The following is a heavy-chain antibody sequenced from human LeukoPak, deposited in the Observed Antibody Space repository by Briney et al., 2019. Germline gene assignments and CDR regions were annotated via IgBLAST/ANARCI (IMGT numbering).Heavy chain of an antibody. Sequence: GESLKISCKGSGYSFTNYWIGWVRQMPGKGLEWMGIIYPGDSDTRYSPSFQGQVTISVDKSISTAYLQWSSLKASDTAMYYCARRGYNYGYYFDYWGQGTLVTVSS. CDR1: GYSFTNYW. CDR3: ARRGYNYGYYFDY. D-gene: IGHD5-18*01. J-gene: IGHJ4*02. CDR2: IYPGDSDT. V-gene: IGHV5-51*01.